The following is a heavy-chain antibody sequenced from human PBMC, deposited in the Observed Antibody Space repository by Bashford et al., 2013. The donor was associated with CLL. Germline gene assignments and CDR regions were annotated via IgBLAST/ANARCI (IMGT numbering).Heavy chain of an antibody. J-gene: IGHJ6*02. CDR1: GGSISSYY. CDR2: IYYSGST. Sequence: SETLSLTCTVSGGSISSYYWSWIRQPPGKGLEWIGYIYYSGSTNYNPSLKSRVTISVDTSKNQFSLKLSSVTAADTAVYYCARTLPYYYYYGMDVWGQGTTVTVSS. CDR3: ARTLPYYYYYGMDV. V-gene: IGHV4-59*01. D-gene: IGHD3-10*01.